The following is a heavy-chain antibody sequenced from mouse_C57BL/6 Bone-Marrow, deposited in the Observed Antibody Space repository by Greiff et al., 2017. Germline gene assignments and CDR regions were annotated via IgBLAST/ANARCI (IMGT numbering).Heavy chain of an antibody. Sequence: EVMLVESGGGLVQPGGSMKLSCVASGFTFSNYWMNWVRQSPEKGLEWVAQIRLKSDNYATHYAESVKGRFTISRDDSKSSVYLQMNNLSAEDTGIYYCTALYYGSMAYWGQGTLVTVSA. J-gene: IGHJ3*01. CDR1: GFTFSNYW. CDR3: TALYYGSMAY. CDR2: IRLKSDNYAT. D-gene: IGHD1-1*01. V-gene: IGHV6-3*01.